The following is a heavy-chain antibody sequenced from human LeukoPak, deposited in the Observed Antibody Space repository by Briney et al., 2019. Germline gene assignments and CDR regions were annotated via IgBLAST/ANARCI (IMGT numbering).Heavy chain of an antibody. CDR2: IYTSGST. CDR1: GGSISSDY. CDR3: ARQVRGDGDYLPYWYFDL. Sequence: SETLSLTCTVSGGSISSDYWSWLRQPAGKGLEWIGRIYTSGSTNYNPSLKSRVTMSVDTSKSQFSLKLSSVTAADTAVYYCARQVRGDGDYLPYWYFDLWGRGTLVTVSS. D-gene: IGHD4-17*01. V-gene: IGHV4-4*07. J-gene: IGHJ2*01.